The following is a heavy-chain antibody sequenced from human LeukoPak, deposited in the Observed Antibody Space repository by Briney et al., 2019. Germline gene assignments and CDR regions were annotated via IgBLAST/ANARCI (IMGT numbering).Heavy chain of an antibody. CDR2: IYYSGST. CDR1: GGSVSGYF. CDR3: VRTGGYGGGL. V-gene: IGHV4-59*08. J-gene: IGHJ4*02. Sequence: SETLSLTCTVSGGSVSGYFWSWIRQPPGKGLEWIGYIYYSGSTNYNPSLKSRVIISVDTSKNQFSLKLSSVTAADTAVYYCVRTGGYGGGLWGQGTLVTVSS. D-gene: IGHD4-23*01.